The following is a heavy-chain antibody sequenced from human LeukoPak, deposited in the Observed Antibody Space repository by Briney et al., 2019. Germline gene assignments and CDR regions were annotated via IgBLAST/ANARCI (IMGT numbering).Heavy chain of an antibody. CDR2: ISSSSTYI. D-gene: IGHD3-22*01. Sequence: GGSLRLSCAASGFTFSSYNMNWVRQAPGKGLEWVSSISSSSTYIFYADSMKGRFTISRDNAKNSLYLQMNSLRVEDTAVYYCARDAEYYYDSSGYEILYFDYWGQGTLVTVSS. CDR1: GFTFSSYN. V-gene: IGHV3-21*01. CDR3: ARDAEYYYDSSGYEILYFDY. J-gene: IGHJ4*02.